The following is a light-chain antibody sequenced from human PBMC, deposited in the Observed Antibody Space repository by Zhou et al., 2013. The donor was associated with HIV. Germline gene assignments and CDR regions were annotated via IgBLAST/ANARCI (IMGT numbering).Light chain of an antibody. CDR2: DAS. CDR3: QQRSNWPPT. V-gene: IGKV3-11*01. Sequence: EIVSTQSPATLSLSPGERATLSCRANQSLTTSLAWYQQKPGLAPRLLIYDASNRATDIPVRFSGGASGADFTFTISSLEPEDFAVYYCQQRSNWPPTFGPRDQTWISN. CDR1: QSLTTS. J-gene: IGKJ3*01.